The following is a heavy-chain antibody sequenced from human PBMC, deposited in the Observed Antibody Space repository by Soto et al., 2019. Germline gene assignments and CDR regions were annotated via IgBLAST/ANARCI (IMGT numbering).Heavy chain of an antibody. J-gene: IGHJ4*02. V-gene: IGHV4-59*01. Sequence: PSETLSLTCTVSGVSISSYYWSWIRQSPGKGLEWIGYISYSGSTKYNPSLKSRVTISVDTSKNQFSLKLTSVNTADTAIYYCTRGGDPYKTGHWGQGTLVTVSS. CDR2: ISYSGST. D-gene: IGHD2-21*01. CDR1: GVSISSYY. CDR3: TRGGDPYKTGH.